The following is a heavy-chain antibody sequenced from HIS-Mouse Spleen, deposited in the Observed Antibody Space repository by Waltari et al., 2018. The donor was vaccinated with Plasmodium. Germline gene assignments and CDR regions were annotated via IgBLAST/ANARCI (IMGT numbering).Heavy chain of an antibody. Sequence: AEGQKHGASVKAYCKSSGYTFTSYGISWVRQAPGQGLEWMGWISPYNGNTNFAQKLQGRVTMTTDTSTSTAYMELRSLRSDDTAVYYCARGSAGDAFDIWGQGTMVTVSS. CDR1: GYTFTSYG. CDR2: ISPYNGNT. V-gene: IGHV1-18*01. J-gene: IGHJ3*02. CDR3: ARGSAGDAFDI. D-gene: IGHD6-19*01.